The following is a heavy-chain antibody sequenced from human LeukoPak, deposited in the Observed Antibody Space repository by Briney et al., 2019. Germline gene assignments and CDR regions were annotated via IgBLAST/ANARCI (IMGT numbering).Heavy chain of an antibody. Sequence: SETLSLTCTVSGGSISSGYYWGWIRQPPGKGLEWIGSIYHSGSTYYNPSLKSRVTISVDTSKNQFSLKLSSVTAADTAVYYCAREVVAAAGGEGDYWGQGTLVTVSS. CDR3: AREVVAAAGGEGDY. D-gene: IGHD6-13*01. CDR2: IYHSGST. V-gene: IGHV4-38-2*02. J-gene: IGHJ4*02. CDR1: GGSISSGYY.